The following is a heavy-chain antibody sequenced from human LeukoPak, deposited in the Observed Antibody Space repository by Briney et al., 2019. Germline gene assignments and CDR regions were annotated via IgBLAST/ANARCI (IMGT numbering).Heavy chain of an antibody. Sequence: ASVKVSCKASGYTFTGYYMHWVRQAPGQGLEWMGWINPNSGGTNYAKKFQGRVTMTRDTSISTAYMELSRLRSDDTAVYYCARDPPRGVAAAGKGTPDYWGQGTLVTVSS. CDR3: ARDPPRGVAAAGKGTPDY. CDR2: INPNSGGT. V-gene: IGHV1-2*02. J-gene: IGHJ4*02. D-gene: IGHD6-13*01. CDR1: GYTFTGYY.